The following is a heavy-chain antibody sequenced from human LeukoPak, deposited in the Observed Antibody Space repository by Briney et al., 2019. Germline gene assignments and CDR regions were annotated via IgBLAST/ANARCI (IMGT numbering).Heavy chain of an antibody. J-gene: IGHJ4*02. CDR2: IYYDGSNI. D-gene: IGHD6-19*01. Sequence: GRSLTLSCAASEFTFTTYGMHWVRQAPGKGLEWVAFIYYDGSNIYYADYVKGRFTISRDISKNTLYLQMDSLRAEDTAIYYCAKGRIAVADFDYWGQGTLVTVSS. V-gene: IGHV3-33*06. CDR3: AKGRIAVADFDY. CDR1: EFTFTTYG.